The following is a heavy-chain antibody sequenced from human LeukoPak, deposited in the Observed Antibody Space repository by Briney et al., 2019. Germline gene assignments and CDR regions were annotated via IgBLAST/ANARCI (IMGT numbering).Heavy chain of an antibody. V-gene: IGHV4-4*07. CDR2: IYSSGNT. J-gene: IGHJ4*02. D-gene: IGHD5-24*01. Sequence: SETLSLTCTVSGGSISSFYWSWIRQPAGKGLEWIGRIYSSGNTNYNPSLKSRVTMSVDTSKNQFSLQLNSVTPEDTAVYYCARGWLQSGFDYWGQGTLVTVSS. CDR1: GGSISSFY. CDR3: ARGWLQSGFDY.